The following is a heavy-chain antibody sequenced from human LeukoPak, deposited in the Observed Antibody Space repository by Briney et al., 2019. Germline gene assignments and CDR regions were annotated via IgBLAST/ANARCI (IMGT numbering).Heavy chain of an antibody. D-gene: IGHD3-22*01. J-gene: IGHJ4*02. Sequence: SETLSLTCTVSGGSISSYYWSWIRQPAGKGLEWIGRIYTSGSTNYNPSLKSRVTMSVDTSKNQFSLKLSSVTAADTAVYYCARASYYDSSDYSYFDYWGQGTLVTVSS. CDR2: IYTSGST. CDR1: GGSISSYY. CDR3: ARASYYDSSDYSYFDY. V-gene: IGHV4-4*07.